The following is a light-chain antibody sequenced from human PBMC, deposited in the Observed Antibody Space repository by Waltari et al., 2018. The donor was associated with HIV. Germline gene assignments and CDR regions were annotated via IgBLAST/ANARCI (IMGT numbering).Light chain of an antibody. CDR3: SSYAGSNNLL. V-gene: IGLV2-8*01. CDR1: TRDVGGYNY. CDR2: EVT. Sequence: QSPLTQPHSASGSPGQSGTIACTGNTRDVGGYNYVSWYQQHPGKAPKLMIYEVTKRPSGVPDRFSGSKSGNTASLTVSGLQAEDEADYYCSSYAGSNNLLFGGGTKLTVL. J-gene: IGLJ2*01.